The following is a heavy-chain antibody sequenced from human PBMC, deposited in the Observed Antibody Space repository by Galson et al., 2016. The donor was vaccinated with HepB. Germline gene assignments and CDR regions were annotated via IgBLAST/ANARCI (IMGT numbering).Heavy chain of an antibody. CDR1: GGTFSNYG. CDR2: IIPPLGTA. V-gene: IGHV1-69*05. CDR3: ARITFYYDGADYSSGDY. Sequence: SVKVSCKASGGTFSNYGINWVRQAPGQGLEWMGGIIPPLGTANYADKFQGRVTITTDESTNTVHMELSGLRSEDTAVYFCARITFYYDGADYSSGDYWGPGTLVTVSS. J-gene: IGHJ4*02. D-gene: IGHD3-22*01.